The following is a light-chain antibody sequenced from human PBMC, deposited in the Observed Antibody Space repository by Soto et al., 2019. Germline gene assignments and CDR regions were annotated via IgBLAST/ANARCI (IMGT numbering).Light chain of an antibody. Sequence: EIVLTQSPGALSLSSGERATLSCRASQRVASSYLAWYQKKPGQAPKLLIYAASTRATGIPDRFSGSGSGTDFTLTISRLEPEDFAVYYCQQYGGSPTTFGQGTRLEIK. CDR2: AAS. CDR3: QQYGGSPTT. V-gene: IGKV3-20*01. J-gene: IGKJ5*01. CDR1: QRVASSY.